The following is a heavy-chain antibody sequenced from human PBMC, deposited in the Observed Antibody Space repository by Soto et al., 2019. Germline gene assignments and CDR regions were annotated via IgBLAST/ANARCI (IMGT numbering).Heavy chain of an antibody. Sequence: SETLSLTCSVSRAFINSGGFYYSWIRQPPGKGLEWLGYIFHSGSTLYTPSLRGRLTLSADTSRNQLSLHLTSVTAADTAVYYRVRGGIAGHWFDPWGQGILVT. CDR2: IFHSGST. CDR1: RAFINSGGFY. CDR3: VRGGIAGHWFDP. J-gene: IGHJ5*02. D-gene: IGHD2-15*01. V-gene: IGHV4-31*03.